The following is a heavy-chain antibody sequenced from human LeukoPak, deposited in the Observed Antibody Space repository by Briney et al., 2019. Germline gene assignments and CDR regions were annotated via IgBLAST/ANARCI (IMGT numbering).Heavy chain of an antibody. J-gene: IGHJ3*02. CDR1: CGSISSHY. Sequence: TETLSLTCTVSCGSISSHYWSLIRQPPGKVLEWIGYIYYSGSTNYNPSLKSRVTISVDTSKNQFSLKLSSVTAADTAVYYCARAVVVPAAIPDAFDIWGQGTMVTVSS. CDR2: IYYSGST. CDR3: ARAVVVPAAIPDAFDI. D-gene: IGHD2-2*02. V-gene: IGHV4-59*11.